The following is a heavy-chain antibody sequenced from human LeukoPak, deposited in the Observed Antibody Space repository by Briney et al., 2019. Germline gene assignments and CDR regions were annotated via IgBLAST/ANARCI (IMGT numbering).Heavy chain of an antibody. CDR2: LYSDGNT. J-gene: IGHJ4*02. D-gene: IGHD1-14*01. Sequence: GGSLRLSCAASGFTVITNDMTWVRQAPGKGLEWVSVLYSDGNTKYADSVQGRFTSSRDNSKNTPYLEMNSLSPDDTAVYYCARGVEPLAANTLAYWGQGTLVTVSS. CDR1: GFTVITND. V-gene: IGHV3-53*01. CDR3: ARGVEPLAANTLAY.